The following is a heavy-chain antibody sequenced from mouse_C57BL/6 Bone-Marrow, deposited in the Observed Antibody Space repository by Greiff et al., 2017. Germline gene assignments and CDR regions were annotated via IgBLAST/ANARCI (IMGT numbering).Heavy chain of an antibody. CDR3: AAYYSNYYAMDY. D-gene: IGHD2-5*01. J-gene: IGHJ4*01. CDR1: EYEFPSHD. Sequence: EVQGVESGGGLVQPGESLKLSCESNEYEFPSHDMSWVRKTPEKRLELVAAINSDGGSTYYPDTMEGRFIISRDNTKKTLYLQMSSLRSEDTALYYCAAYYSNYYAMDYWGQGTSVTVSS. CDR2: INSDGGST. V-gene: IGHV5-2*01.